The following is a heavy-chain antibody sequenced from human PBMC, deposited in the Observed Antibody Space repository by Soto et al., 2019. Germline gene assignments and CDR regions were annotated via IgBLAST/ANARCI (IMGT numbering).Heavy chain of an antibody. V-gene: IGHV1-69*01. J-gene: IGHJ6*02. CDR2: IIPIFGTA. Sequence: QVQLVQSGAEVKKPGSSVKVSCKASGGTFSSYAISWVRQAPGQGLEWMGGIIPIFGTANYAQKFQGRVTITAYESTSTAYMELSRLRSEDTAVYYCARDHGCSSTSCYTARGNYVSNYYYYYGMDVWGQGPTVTVSS. CDR1: GGTFSSYA. D-gene: IGHD2-2*02. CDR3: ARDHGCSSTSCYTARGNYVSNYYYYYGMDV.